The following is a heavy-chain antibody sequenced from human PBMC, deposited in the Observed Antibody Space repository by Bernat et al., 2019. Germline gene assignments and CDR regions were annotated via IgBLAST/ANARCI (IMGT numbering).Heavy chain of an antibody. D-gene: IGHD3-16*01. Sequence: EVQLVESGGGLVQPGGSLRLSCAASGFTFSTYAMSWVRQAPGKGLELVSAISGSGGSTYYADSVKGRFTISRDNSKNTLHLKMNSLRAEDTAVYYCVKEMISWGTFDYWGQGTLVTVSS. CDR3: VKEMISWGTFDY. J-gene: IGHJ4*02. CDR1: GFTFSTYA. CDR2: ISGSGGST. V-gene: IGHV3-23*04.